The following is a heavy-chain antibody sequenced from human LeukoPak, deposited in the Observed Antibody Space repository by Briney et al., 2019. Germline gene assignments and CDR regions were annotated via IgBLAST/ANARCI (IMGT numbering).Heavy chain of an antibody. D-gene: IGHD4-23*01. CDR3: ERALLSAVVNPLYS. J-gene: IGHJ4*02. V-gene: IGHV4-4*07. CDR1: GDPINNYY. Sequence: AETLTLTCTVSGDPINNYYWTWIRQPAGKGLEWIGRMYASGSSNYNPSLMSRLALSLDTCTKQFSQTLNYVLAADTAVYYCERALLSAVVNPLYSWGPGTLVSVSS. CDR2: MYASGSS.